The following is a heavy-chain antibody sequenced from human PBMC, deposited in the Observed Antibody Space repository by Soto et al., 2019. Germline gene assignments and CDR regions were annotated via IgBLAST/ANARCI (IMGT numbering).Heavy chain of an antibody. D-gene: IGHD3-3*01. CDR1: GGTFSNYA. V-gene: IGHV1-69*01. Sequence: QVQLVQSGAEVKKPGSSVKVSCRASGGTFSNYAISWVRQAPGQGLEWMGGIVPAFGTPNYAQNLQGRITITADDFTNTVYMDLSSLRSEDKAVYYCARGATIFGVAAYSYYEMEVWGQGTTVTVSS. CDR3: ARGATIFGVAAYSYYEMEV. CDR2: IVPAFGTP. J-gene: IGHJ6*02.